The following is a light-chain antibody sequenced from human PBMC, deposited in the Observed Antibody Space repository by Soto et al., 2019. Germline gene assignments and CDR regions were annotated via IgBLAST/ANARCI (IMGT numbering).Light chain of an antibody. CDR2: EVS. CDR1: SSDVGGYNF. Sequence: QSVLTQPASVSGSPGQSITISCTGTSSDVGGYNFVSWYQHHPGKDPKLMIYEVSSRPSGVSNRFSGSKSGNTASLTISGLQAEDEADYYCNSYASSSTLLFGTGTKVTVL. V-gene: IGLV2-14*01. CDR3: NSYASSSTLL. J-gene: IGLJ1*01.